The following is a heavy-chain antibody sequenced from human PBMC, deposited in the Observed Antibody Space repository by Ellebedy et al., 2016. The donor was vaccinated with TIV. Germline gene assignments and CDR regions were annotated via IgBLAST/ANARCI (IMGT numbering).Heavy chain of an antibody. Sequence: GESLKISCAASGFTFSGYAMHWVRQAPGKGLEWVAVIWDDGSNKYYADSVKGRFTISRDNSKNTVYLQMNSLRAEDTAVYYCARGEKWELLPDLPDYWGQGTLVTVSS. CDR3: ARGEKWELLPDLPDY. CDR1: GFTFSGYA. J-gene: IGHJ4*02. CDR2: IWDDGSNK. V-gene: IGHV3-33*01. D-gene: IGHD1-26*01.